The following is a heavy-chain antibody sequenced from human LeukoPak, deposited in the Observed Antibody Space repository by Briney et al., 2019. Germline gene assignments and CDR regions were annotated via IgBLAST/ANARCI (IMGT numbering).Heavy chain of an antibody. V-gene: IGHV1-18*01. Sequence: ASVKVSCKASGYTFTSYGISWVRQAPGQGLEWMGWISAYNGNTNYAQKLQGRVTMTTDTSTSTAYMELRSLRSDDTAVYYSARGRGVAAAGPRGWFDPWGQGTLVTVSS. D-gene: IGHD6-13*01. CDR1: GYTFTSYG. J-gene: IGHJ5*02. CDR2: ISAYNGNT. CDR3: ARGRGVAAAGPRGWFDP.